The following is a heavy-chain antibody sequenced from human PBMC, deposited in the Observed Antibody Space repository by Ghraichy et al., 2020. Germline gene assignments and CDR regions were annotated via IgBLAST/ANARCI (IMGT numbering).Heavy chain of an antibody. CDR2: INHDGSEE. V-gene: IGHV3-7*01. Sequence: LSLTCVASGFTDSNYWMSWVRQAPGKGLEWVANINHDGSEEYYVDSVKGRFTISKDNAKKSLYLQMNNVRADDTAVYYCARDREIRWFFYWGQGTLVTVSS. CDR1: GFTDSNYW. D-gene: IGHD4-23*01. CDR3: ARDREIRWFFY. J-gene: IGHJ4*02.